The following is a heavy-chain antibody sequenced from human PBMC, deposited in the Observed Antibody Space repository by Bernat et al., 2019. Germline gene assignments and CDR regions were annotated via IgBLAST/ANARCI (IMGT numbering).Heavy chain of an antibody. CDR1: GYTFTSYG. Sequence: QVQLVQSGAEVKKPGSSVKVSCKASGYTFTSYGISWVRQAPGQGLEWMGWIIAYNGNTNYAQKLQGRVTMTTDTSTSTAYMELRSLRSDDTALYYGARESSGCYAFDYWGQGTMVTVSS. V-gene: IGHV1-18*01. D-gene: IGHD6-25*01. CDR3: ARESSGCYAFDY. J-gene: IGHJ4*02. CDR2: IIAYNGNT.